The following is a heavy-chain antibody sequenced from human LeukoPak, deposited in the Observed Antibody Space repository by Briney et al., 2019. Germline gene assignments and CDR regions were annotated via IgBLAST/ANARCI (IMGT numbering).Heavy chain of an antibody. V-gene: IGHV4-61*01. CDR3: ARVGDFGYKFDP. J-gene: IGHJ5*02. Sequence: SETLSLTCTVSGGSVSSGSYYWSWIRQPPGKGLEWIGYIYYSGSSNYNPSLKSRVTISVDTSKNQFSLKLSSVTAADTAVYYCARVGDFGYKFDPWGQGTLVTVSS. D-gene: IGHD1-14*01. CDR2: IYYSGSS. CDR1: GGSVSSGSYY.